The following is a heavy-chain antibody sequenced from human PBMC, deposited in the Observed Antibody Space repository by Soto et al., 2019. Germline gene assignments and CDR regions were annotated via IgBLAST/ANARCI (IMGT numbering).Heavy chain of an antibody. Sequence: ASVKVSCKASGYTFTSYDINWVRQATGQGLEWMGWMNPNSGNTGYAQKFQGRVTMTRNTSISTAYMELSSLRSEDTAVYYCARGPAPVNWNDPNDAFDIWGQGTMVTVSS. CDR2: MNPNSGNT. V-gene: IGHV1-8*01. D-gene: IGHD1-20*01. J-gene: IGHJ3*02. CDR3: ARGPAPVNWNDPNDAFDI. CDR1: GYTFTSYD.